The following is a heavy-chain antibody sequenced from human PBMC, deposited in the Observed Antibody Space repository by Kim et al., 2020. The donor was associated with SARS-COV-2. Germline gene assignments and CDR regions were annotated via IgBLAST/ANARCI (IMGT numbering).Heavy chain of an antibody. V-gene: IGHV4-31*03. D-gene: IGHD6-13*01. CDR3: ARNSQQLAHDY. CDR1: GGSISSGGYY. Sequence: SETLSLTCTVSGGSISSGGYYWSWIRQHPGKGLEWIGYIYYSGSTYYNPSLKSRVTISVDTSKNQFSLKLSSVTAADTAVYYCARNSQQLAHDYWGQGTLVTVSS. J-gene: IGHJ4*02. CDR2: IYYSGST.